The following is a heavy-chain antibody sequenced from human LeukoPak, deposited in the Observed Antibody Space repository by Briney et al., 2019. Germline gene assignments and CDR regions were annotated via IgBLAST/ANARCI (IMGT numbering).Heavy chain of an antibody. CDR1: GFTFSSYW. J-gene: IGHJ4*02. V-gene: IGHV3-7*01. D-gene: IGHD5-12*01. CDR2: IKQDGSEK. Sequence: PGGSLRLSCAASGFTFSSYWMSWVRQAPGKGLEWVANIKQDGSEKYYVDSVKGRFTISRDNAKNSLYLQMNSLRAEDTAVYYCARSGGYSGYERPIPKLFDYWGQGTLVTVSS. CDR3: ARSGGYSGYERPIPKLFDY.